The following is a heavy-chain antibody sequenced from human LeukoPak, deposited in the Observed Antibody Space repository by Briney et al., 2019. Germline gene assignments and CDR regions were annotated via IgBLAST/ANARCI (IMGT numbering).Heavy chain of an antibody. CDR3: ARGEITMVRGVITTYYYYYGMDV. V-gene: IGHV4-30-2*01. Sequence: SETLSLTCAVSGGSISSGGYSWSWIRQPPGKGLEWIGYIYHSGSTNYNPSLKSRVTISVDTSKNQFSLKLSSVTAADTAVYYCARGEITMVRGVITTYYYYYGMDVWGQGTTVTVSS. CDR2: IYHSGST. D-gene: IGHD3-10*01. J-gene: IGHJ6*02. CDR1: GGSISSGGYS.